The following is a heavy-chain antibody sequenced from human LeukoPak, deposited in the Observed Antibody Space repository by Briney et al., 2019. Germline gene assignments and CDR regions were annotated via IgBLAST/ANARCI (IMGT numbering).Heavy chain of an antibody. D-gene: IGHD4-17*01. V-gene: IGHV1-3*01. CDR3: ARGIMTTVTTSDFDC. CDR1: GYTFTSYA. Sequence: ASVKVSCKASGYTFTSYAMHWVRQAPGQRLEWMGWINAGNGNTKYSQKLQGRVTMTTDTSTSTAYMEMRSLRSDDTAVYYCARGIMTTVTTSDFDCWGQGALITVSS. CDR2: INAGNGNT. J-gene: IGHJ4*02.